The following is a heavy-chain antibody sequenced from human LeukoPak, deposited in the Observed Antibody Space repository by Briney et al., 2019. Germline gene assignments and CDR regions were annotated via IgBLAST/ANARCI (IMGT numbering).Heavy chain of an antibody. CDR3: ARGGVDTAMVSY. D-gene: IGHD5-18*01. CDR1: GFTFSSYS. J-gene: IGHJ4*02. CDR2: ISSSSSYI. Sequence: GGSLRLSCAASGFTFSSYSMNWVRQAPGKELEWVSSISSSSSYIYYADSVKGRFTISRDNAKNSLYLQMNSLRAEDTAVYYCARGGVDTAMVSYWGQGTLVTVSS. V-gene: IGHV3-21*01.